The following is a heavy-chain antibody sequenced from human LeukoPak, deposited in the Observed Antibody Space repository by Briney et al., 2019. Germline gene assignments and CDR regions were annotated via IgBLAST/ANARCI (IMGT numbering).Heavy chain of an antibody. J-gene: IGHJ6*02. CDR3: ARDKSAAAAGRDGMDV. CDR1: GGSVSSGGSC. V-gene: IGHV4-61*08. CDR2: IYYSGNT. D-gene: IGHD6-13*01. Sequence: SETLSLTCIVSGGSVSSGGSCWNWIRQPPGKGLEWFGYIYYSGNTNYNPSLKSRVTISLDTSKNQFSLKLTSVTAADTAVYFCARDKSAAAAGRDGMDVWGQGTTVTVSS.